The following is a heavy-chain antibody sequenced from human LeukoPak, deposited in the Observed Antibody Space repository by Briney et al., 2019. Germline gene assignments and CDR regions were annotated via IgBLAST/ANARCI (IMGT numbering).Heavy chain of an antibody. CDR2: MSYDGGNK. D-gene: IGHD4-17*01. CDR3: AKVGRNYGDYNGWFDP. Sequence: GGYLRLSCAASGFILTDYGMHWVRQAPGNGLDWVAFMSYDGGNKYYADSVKVRFTISRDNSKNTLYLQMNTLRAEDTAVYYCAKVGRNYGDYNGWFDPWGQGTLVTVSS. J-gene: IGHJ5*02. V-gene: IGHV3-30*18. CDR1: GFILTDYG.